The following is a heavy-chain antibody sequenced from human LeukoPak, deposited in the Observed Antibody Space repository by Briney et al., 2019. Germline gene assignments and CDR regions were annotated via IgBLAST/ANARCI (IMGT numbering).Heavy chain of an antibody. CDR1: F. CDR3: AREGVHSSGWGGAFEY. CDR2: IYSGGST. V-gene: IGHV3-53*05. J-gene: IGHJ4*02. Sequence: FWGWLRQAPGKGLEGVPVIYSGGSTYYADSVKGRFTISRDNSKNTLYLQMNRLRGEGTAVYYCAREGVHSSGWGGAFEYWGQGTLVTVSS. D-gene: IGHD6-19*01.